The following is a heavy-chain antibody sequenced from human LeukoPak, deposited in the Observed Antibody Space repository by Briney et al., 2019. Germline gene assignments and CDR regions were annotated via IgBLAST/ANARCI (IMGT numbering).Heavy chain of an antibody. J-gene: IGHJ4*02. Sequence: GESLKISCEGSGYSFTTYWIGWVRQMPGKGLEWMGIIFPGDSDTRYSPSFQGQVTMSVDKSISTAYLQWSSLKASDTAMYYCARAGTTKYGGISDYWGQGTLVTVPS. CDR2: IFPGDSDT. CDR1: GYSFTTYW. V-gene: IGHV5-51*01. D-gene: IGHD4-23*01. CDR3: ARAGTTKYGGISDY.